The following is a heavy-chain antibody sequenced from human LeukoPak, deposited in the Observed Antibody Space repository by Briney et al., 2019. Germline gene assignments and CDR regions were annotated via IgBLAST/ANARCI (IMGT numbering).Heavy chain of an antibody. D-gene: IGHD2-15*01. Sequence: ASVKVSCKASGYTFTSYDINWVRQATGQGLEWMGWMNPNSGNTGYAQKFQGRVTMTGNTSISTAYMELSSLRSEDTAVYYCARGYCSGGSCYFNYWGQGTLVTVSS. CDR1: GYTFTSYD. V-gene: IGHV1-8*01. CDR3: ARGYCSGGSCYFNY. J-gene: IGHJ4*02. CDR2: MNPNSGNT.